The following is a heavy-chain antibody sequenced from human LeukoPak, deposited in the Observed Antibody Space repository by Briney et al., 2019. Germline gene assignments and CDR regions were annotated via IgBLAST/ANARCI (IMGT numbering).Heavy chain of an antibody. CDR3: AKVRLGSSGYGGFDY. J-gene: IGHJ4*02. D-gene: IGHD3-22*01. Sequence: GGSLRLSCAASGFTFSSYAMSWVRQAPGNGLEWVSAISGSGGSTYYADSVKGRFTISRDNSKNTLDLQMNSLRAEDTAVYYCAKVRLGSSGYGGFDYWGQGTLVTVSS. V-gene: IGHV3-23*01. CDR1: GFTFSSYA. CDR2: ISGSGGST.